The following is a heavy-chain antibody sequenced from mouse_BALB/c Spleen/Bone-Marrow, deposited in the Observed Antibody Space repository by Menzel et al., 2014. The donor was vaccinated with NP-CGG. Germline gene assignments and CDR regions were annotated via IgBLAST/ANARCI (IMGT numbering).Heavy chain of an antibody. CDR1: GFTSTDYY. CDR3: ARDKGRVFFDY. CDR2: IRNKANGYTT. V-gene: IGHV7-3*02. J-gene: IGHJ2*01. Sequence: DVMLVESRGGLVQPGGSLRLSCATSGFTSTDYYMNWVRQPPGKALEWLGFIRNKANGYTTEYSASVKGRFTISRDNSQNILYLQMNTLRAEDSATYYCARDKGRVFFDYWGQGTTLTVSS.